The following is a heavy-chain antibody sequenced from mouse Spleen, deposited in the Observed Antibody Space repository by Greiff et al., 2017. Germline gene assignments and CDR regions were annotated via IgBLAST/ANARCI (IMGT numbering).Heavy chain of an antibody. V-gene: IGHV5-9-3*01. CDR3: ARRGRHGAMDY. D-gene: IGHD1-2*01. Sequence: EVQRVESGGGLVKRGGSLKLSCAASGFTFSSYAMSWVRQTPEKRLEWVATISSGGGNTYYPDSVKGRFTISRDNAKNTLYLQMSSLKSEDTAMYYCARRGRHGAMDYWGQGTSVTVSS. J-gene: IGHJ4*01. CDR2: ISSGGGNT. CDR1: GFTFSSYA.